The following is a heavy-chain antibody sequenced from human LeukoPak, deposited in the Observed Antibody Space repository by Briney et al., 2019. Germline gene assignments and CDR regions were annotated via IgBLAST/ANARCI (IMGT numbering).Heavy chain of an antibody. D-gene: IGHD3-10*01. Sequence: SETLSLTCTVSGGSISSSSYYWGWIRQPPGKGLEWIGYINYVGGTNYNPSLRSRVTFSRDTSKNQFSLKLRSVTAADTAVYFCARLGYGSGTPYYYFYMDDWGTGTTVTVSS. CDR2: INYVGGT. V-gene: IGHV4-61*05. J-gene: IGHJ6*03. CDR3: ARLGYGSGTPYYYFYMDD. CDR1: GGSISSSSYY.